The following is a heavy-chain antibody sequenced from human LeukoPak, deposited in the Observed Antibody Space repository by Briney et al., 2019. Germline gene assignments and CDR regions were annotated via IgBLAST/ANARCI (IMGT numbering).Heavy chain of an antibody. CDR2: ISAYSGNT. CDR1: GYTFTSYG. D-gene: IGHD3-22*01. Sequence: ASVKVSCKASGYTFTSYGISWVRQAPGQGLEWMGWISAYSGNTNYAQKLQGRVTMTTDTSTSTAYMELRSLRSDDTAVYYCARDVTYYYDSSGYRDAFDIWGQGTMVTVSS. CDR3: ARDVTYYYDSSGYRDAFDI. J-gene: IGHJ3*02. V-gene: IGHV1-18*01.